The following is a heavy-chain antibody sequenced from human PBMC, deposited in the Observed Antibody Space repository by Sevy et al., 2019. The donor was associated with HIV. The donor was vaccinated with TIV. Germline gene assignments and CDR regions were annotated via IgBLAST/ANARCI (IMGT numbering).Heavy chain of an antibody. V-gene: IGHV4-59*08. J-gene: IGHJ4*02. CDR2: IYYNGHI. CDR1: GGSITSLY. D-gene: IGHD1-26*01. Sequence: SETLSLTCTVSGGSITSLYWNWIRQPPGKGPEWLANIYYNGHINYNPSLKKRVTLSLDTSKNQLSLRLSSVTAADTAMYYCAGENAWGRGYSWGQGTLVTVSS. CDR3: AGENAWGRGYS.